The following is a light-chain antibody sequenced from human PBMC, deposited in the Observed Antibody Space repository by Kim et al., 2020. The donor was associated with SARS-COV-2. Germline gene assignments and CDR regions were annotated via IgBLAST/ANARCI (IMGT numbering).Light chain of an antibody. CDR2: DVS. CDR3: SSYTSSSTLEYV. CDR1: RSDCGGYNY. Sequence: SITISCTGTRSDCGGYNYVSWCQPHPGKAPKLMIYDVSNRPSGVSNRFSGSKSGNTASLTISGLQAEDEADYYCSSYTSSSTLEYVFGTGTKVTVL. J-gene: IGLJ1*01. V-gene: IGLV2-14*03.